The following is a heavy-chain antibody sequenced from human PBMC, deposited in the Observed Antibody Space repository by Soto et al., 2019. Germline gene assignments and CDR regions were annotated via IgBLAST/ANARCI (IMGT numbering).Heavy chain of an antibody. CDR1: GASISRGGSS. CDR3: ARGLAVRGSYGLDV. J-gene: IGHJ6*02. CDR2: VYHNGIT. D-gene: IGHD3-10*01. V-gene: IGHV4-30-2*01. Sequence: SETLSLTCAVSGASISRGGSSWSWIRQTPGTGLEWIGYVYHNGITNYNPSLKSRVTISVDKSQNQFSLSLNSVTAADTAVYYCARGLAVRGSYGLDVWGQGTTVTVSS.